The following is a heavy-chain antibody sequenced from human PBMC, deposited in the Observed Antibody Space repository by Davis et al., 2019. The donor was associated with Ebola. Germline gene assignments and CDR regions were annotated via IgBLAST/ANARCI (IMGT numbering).Heavy chain of an antibody. CDR1: GGSISSYY. D-gene: IGHD3-3*01. J-gene: IGHJ3*02. CDR2: IFYSGST. CDR3: ARARITIFGVVIDPDGFDI. V-gene: IGHV4-59*01. Sequence: MPGGSLRLSCTVYGGSISSYYWSWIRQPPGKGLEWIGYIFYSGSTNYNPSLKSRVTISVDTSKNQFSLKLRSVTAADTAVYYCARARITIFGVVIDPDGFDIWGQGTMVTVSS.